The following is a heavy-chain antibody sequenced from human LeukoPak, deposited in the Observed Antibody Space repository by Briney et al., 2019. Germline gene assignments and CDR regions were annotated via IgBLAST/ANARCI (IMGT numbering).Heavy chain of an antibody. Sequence: GGSLRLSCAASGFTVSSNYMSWVRQAPGKGLEWVSVIYSGGSTYYADSVEGRFTISRDNSKNTLYLQMNSLRAEDTAVYYCAREALPDYYDSSGYFDYWGQGTLVTVSS. CDR2: IYSGGST. CDR3: AREALPDYYDSSGYFDY. CDR1: GFTVSSNY. D-gene: IGHD3-22*01. J-gene: IGHJ4*02. V-gene: IGHV3-53*01.